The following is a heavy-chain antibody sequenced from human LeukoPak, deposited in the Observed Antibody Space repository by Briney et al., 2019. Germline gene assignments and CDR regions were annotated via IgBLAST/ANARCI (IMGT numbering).Heavy chain of an antibody. V-gene: IGHV3-30*18. CDR2: ISYDGSNK. CDR3: AKDLRWYFDY. CDR1: GFTFSSWG. Sequence: PGGSPQLSCAASGFTFSSWGRQGGRPAPGKGEEWVAVISYDGSNKYYADSVKGRFTISRDNSKNTLYLQMNSLRAEDTAVYYCAKDLRWYFDYWGQGTLVTVSS. J-gene: IGHJ4*02. D-gene: IGHD4-23*01.